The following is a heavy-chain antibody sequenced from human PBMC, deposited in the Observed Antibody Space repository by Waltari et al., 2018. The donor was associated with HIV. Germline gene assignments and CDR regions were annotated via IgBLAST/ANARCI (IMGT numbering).Heavy chain of an antibody. D-gene: IGHD4-17*01. V-gene: IGHV4-61*02. CDR1: GGSTDRGSYF. CDR3: AYGPWPLLGFDY. Sequence: QVQLQESGPGLVKPSQTLSLTCTVSGGSTDRGSYFWSWIRQPAGRPLEWIGRIYTSGSTTYNTSLKSRVIISMDRSKNQFSLRLASVTAADTAVYFCAYGPWPLLGFDYWGQGALVTVSS. CDR2: IYTSGST. J-gene: IGHJ4*02.